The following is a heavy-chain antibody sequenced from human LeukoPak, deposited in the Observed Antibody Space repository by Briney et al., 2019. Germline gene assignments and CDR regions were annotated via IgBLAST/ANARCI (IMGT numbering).Heavy chain of an antibody. V-gene: IGHV3-23*01. Sequence: GGSLRLSCAASGFMFSNYAMTWVRQAPGKGLEWVSGISGGGDSTYYADSVKGRFTISRDIPKNTMYLQMNSLRAEDTAVYYCARIPSKGQWLALGYWGQGTLVTVSS. J-gene: IGHJ4*02. CDR1: GFMFSNYA. CDR3: ARIPSKGQWLALGY. D-gene: IGHD6-19*01. CDR2: ISGGGDST.